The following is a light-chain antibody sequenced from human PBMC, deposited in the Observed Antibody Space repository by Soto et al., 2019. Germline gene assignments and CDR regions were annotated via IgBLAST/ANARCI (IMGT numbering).Light chain of an antibody. V-gene: IGLV2-14*01. CDR3: SSFTTSTTLYV. J-gene: IGLJ1*01. Sequence: QSVLTQPASVSGSPGQSITISCTGTSSDIGGYNYVSWYQQHPGKVPKLIIFEVSTRPSGVSNRFSGSKSGNTAFLTISGLQADDEADYYCSSFTTSTTLYVFGTGTKVTVL. CDR2: EVS. CDR1: SSDIGGYNY.